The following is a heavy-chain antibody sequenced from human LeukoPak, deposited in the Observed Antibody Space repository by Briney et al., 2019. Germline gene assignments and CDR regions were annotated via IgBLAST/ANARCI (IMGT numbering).Heavy chain of an antibody. V-gene: IGHV3-21*01. Sequence: GGSLRLSCAASGFTFSSYSMNWVRQAPGKGLEWVSSISSSSSSIYYADSVKGRFTISRDNAKNSLYLQMNSLRAEDTAVYYCARGMATIDGYYYYMDVWGKGTTVTVSS. CDR2: ISSSSSSI. D-gene: IGHD5-24*01. CDR3: ARGMATIDGYYYYMDV. CDR1: GFTFSSYS. J-gene: IGHJ6*03.